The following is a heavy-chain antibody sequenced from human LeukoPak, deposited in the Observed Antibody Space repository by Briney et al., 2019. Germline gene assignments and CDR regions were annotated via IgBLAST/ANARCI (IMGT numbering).Heavy chain of an antibody. J-gene: IGHJ4*02. CDR1: GFIFSSYA. D-gene: IGHD3-22*01. V-gene: IGHV3-30*04. CDR2: TSYDGSNT. CDR3: AKRGVVIRVILVGFHKEAYYFDS. Sequence: GGSLRLSCAASGFIFSSYAMHWLRQAPGKGLEWVAVTSYDGSNTYYADSVKGRFTISRDNPKNTLYLQMNRLRAEDTAVYFCAKRGVVIRVILVGFHKEAYYFDSWGQGALVTVSS.